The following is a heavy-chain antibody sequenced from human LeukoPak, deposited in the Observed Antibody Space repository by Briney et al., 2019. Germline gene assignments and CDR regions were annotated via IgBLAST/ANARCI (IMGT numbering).Heavy chain of an antibody. CDR1: GYTLTELS. CDR2: FDPEDGET. V-gene: IGHV1-24*01. J-gene: IGHJ4*02. CDR3: ATARFTTTLFDY. Sequence: DSVKVSCKVSGYTLTELSMHWVRQAPGKGLEWMGGFDPEDGETIYAQKFQGRVTMTEDTSTDTAYMELSSLRSEDTAVYYCATARFTTTLFDYWGQGTLVTVSS. D-gene: IGHD1-14*01.